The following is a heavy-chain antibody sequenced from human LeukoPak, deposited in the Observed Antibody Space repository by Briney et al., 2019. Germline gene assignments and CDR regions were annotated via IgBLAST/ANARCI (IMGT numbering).Heavy chain of an antibody. D-gene: IGHD1-26*01. CDR2: IIPIFGTA. CDR3: ARAQWELPAGDAFDI. CDR1: GGTFSSYA. V-gene: IGHV1-69*01. J-gene: IGHJ3*02. Sequence: GASVKVSCKASGGTFSSYAISWVRQAPGQGLEWMGGIIPIFGTANYAQKFQGRVTITADESTSTAYMELSRLRSDDTAVYYCARAQWELPAGDAFDIWGQGTMVTVSS.